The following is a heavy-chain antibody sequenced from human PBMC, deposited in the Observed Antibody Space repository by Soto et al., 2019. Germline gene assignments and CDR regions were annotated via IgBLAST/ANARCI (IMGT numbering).Heavy chain of an antibody. Sequence: QVQLVESGGGVVQPGRSLRLSCAASGFTFSSYGMHWVRQAPGKGLEWVAVIWYDGSNKYYADSVKGRFTISRDNSKNTLYLQMNSLRAEDTAVYYCARGGYCSSTSCYSTPYYYYYMDVWGKGTTVTVSS. D-gene: IGHD2-2*01. J-gene: IGHJ6*03. CDR3: ARGGYCSSTSCYSTPYYYYYMDV. V-gene: IGHV3-33*01. CDR2: IWYDGSNK. CDR1: GFTFSSYG.